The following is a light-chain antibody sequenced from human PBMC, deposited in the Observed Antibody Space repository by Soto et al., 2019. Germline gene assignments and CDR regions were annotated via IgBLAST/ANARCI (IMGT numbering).Light chain of an antibody. J-gene: IGKJ5*01. Sequence: VLTQSPVTLSLSPGERATLSCRASQDVGTYVAWYQDRGGQAPRLLISGASNRATGIPDRINGGGSGADFILTINSLESGDAAVYYCQQGGNWPVTLGQGTRVEIK. CDR2: GAS. V-gene: IGKV3D-11*01. CDR1: QDVGTY. CDR3: QQGGNWPVT.